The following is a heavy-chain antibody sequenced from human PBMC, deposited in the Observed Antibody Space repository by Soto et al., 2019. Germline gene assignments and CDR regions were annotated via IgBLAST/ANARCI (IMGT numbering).Heavy chain of an antibody. D-gene: IGHD3-10*01. Sequence: ASVKVSCKASGYIFNNYGIIWVRQAPGQGLEWMGWISAYNGNTNYAQKLQGRVTMTTDTSTSTAYVELRSLTSDDTAVYYCAREYCGSNSSHEYFEHWGQGXLVTGSS. CDR3: AREYCGSNSSHEYFEH. CDR2: ISAYNGNT. CDR1: GYIFNNYG. V-gene: IGHV1-18*04. J-gene: IGHJ1*01.